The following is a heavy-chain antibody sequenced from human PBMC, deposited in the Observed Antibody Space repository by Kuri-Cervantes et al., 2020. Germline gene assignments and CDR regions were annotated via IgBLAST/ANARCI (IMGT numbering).Heavy chain of an antibody. J-gene: IGHJ4*02. Sequence: LSLTCAASGFTFSSYAMHWVRQAPGKGLEWVAVIWYDGSNGDYVDSVKGRFTISRDNFKSTLYLQMNSLRAEDTAVYYCARGPHPNDILTGYYLDYWGQGTLVTVSS. V-gene: IGHV3-30*04. CDR3: ARGPHPNDILTGYYLDY. CDR1: GFTFSSYA. D-gene: IGHD3-9*01. CDR2: IWYDGSNG.